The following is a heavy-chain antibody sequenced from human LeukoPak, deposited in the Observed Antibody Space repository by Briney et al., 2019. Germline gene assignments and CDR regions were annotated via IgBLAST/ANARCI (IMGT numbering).Heavy chain of an antibody. J-gene: IGHJ4*02. Sequence: ASVKVSCKASGYTFTSYGISWVRQATGQGLEWMGWMNPNSGNTGYAQKFQGRVTMTRNTSISTAYMELSSLRSEDTAVYYCARNHFYDRVSDYWGQGTLVTVSS. V-gene: IGHV1-8*02. CDR3: ARNHFYDRVSDY. CDR2: MNPNSGNT. D-gene: IGHD5-12*01. CDR1: GYTFTSYG.